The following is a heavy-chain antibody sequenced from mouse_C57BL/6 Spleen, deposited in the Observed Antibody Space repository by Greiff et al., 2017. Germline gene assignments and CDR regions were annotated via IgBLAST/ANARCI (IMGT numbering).Heavy chain of an antibody. Sequence: VHLVESGPGLVQPSQSLSITCTVPGFSLTSYGVHWVRRSPGKGLEWLGVIWSGGSTDYNAAFISRLSISKDNSKSQVFFKMNSLQADDTAIYYCARNYPLYDGYGMDYRGQGTSVTVSS. CDR2: IWSGGST. CDR1: GFSLTSYG. J-gene: IGHJ4*01. D-gene: IGHD2-3*01. CDR3: ARNYPLYDGYGMDY. V-gene: IGHV2-2*01.